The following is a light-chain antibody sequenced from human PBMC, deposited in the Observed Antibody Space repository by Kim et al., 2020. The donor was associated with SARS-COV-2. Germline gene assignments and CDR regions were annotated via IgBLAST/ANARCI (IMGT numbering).Light chain of an antibody. CDR1: QSVNNY. J-gene: IGKJ1*01. CDR2: DAS. Sequence: SPGYRATLSCRASQSVNNYLAWYQQKPGQAPRLLIYDASNRATGMPARFSGSGSGAEFTLTISSLQSEDLAVYSCQQYDDWPPWTFGQGTKVDIK. V-gene: IGKV3D-15*01. CDR3: QQYDDWPPWT.